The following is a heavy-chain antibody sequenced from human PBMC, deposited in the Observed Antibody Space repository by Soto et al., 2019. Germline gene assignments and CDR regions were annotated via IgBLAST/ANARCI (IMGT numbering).Heavy chain of an antibody. CDR2: ISYDGSNK. CDR3: AKTKLLWFGELLYFDY. CDR1: GFTFSSYS. Sequence: GGSLRLSCAASGFTFSSYSMNWVRQAPGKGLEWVAVISYDGSNKYYADSVKGRFTISRDNSKNTLYLQMNSLRAEDTAVYYCAKTKLLWFGELLYFDYWGQGTLVTVSS. J-gene: IGHJ4*02. V-gene: IGHV3-30*18. D-gene: IGHD3-10*01.